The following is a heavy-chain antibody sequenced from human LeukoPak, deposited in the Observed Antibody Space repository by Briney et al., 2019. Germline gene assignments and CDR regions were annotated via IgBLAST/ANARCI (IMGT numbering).Heavy chain of an antibody. D-gene: IGHD5-24*01. V-gene: IGHV3-23*01. CDR2: ISAGGDST. Sequence: AGSLRLSCSASGFTFSTYAINWVRQAPGKGLEWVSAISAGGDSTLYADSVKGRFTISRDNSRNTLYLQMSNLRVEDTALYYCARWVYYYDFWGQGTLLTVSS. CDR1: GFTFSTYA. CDR3: ARWVYYYDF. J-gene: IGHJ4*02.